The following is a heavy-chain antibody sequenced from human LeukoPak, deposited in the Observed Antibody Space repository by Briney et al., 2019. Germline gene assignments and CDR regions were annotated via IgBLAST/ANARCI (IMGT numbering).Heavy chain of an antibody. CDR2: INHSGST. J-gene: IGHJ5*02. CDR1: GGSISSYY. CDR3: ARGQDYYGSGNLGWFDP. Sequence: KASETLSLTCTVSGGSISSYYWSWIRQPPGKGLEWIGEINHSGSTNYNPSLKSRVTISVDTSKNQFSLKLSFVTAADTAVYYCARGQDYYGSGNLGWFDPWGQGTLVTVSS. D-gene: IGHD3-10*01. V-gene: IGHV4-34*01.